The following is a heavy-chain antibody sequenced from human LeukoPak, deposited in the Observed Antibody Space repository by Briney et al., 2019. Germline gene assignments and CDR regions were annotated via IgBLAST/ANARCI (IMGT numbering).Heavy chain of an antibody. V-gene: IGHV4-34*01. CDR1: GGSFGVYY. J-gene: IGHJ4*02. Sequence: TLSLTCAVYGGSFGVYYWSWIRHPPGKGLEWVGEIDHSGSTDYNPSLKSRVTLSVDTSKNQFSLKLSSVTAADTAVYYCARGRSGSYYNPFDYWGQGTLVTVSS. CDR3: ARGRSGSYYNPFDY. D-gene: IGHD3-10*01. CDR2: IDHSGST.